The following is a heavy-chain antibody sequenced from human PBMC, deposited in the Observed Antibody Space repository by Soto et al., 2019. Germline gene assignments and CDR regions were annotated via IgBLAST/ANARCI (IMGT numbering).Heavy chain of an antibody. CDR3: AKDGYSYGTEAGNFDY. CDR1: GFTFSSYA. Sequence: GSLRLSCAASGFTFSSYAMSWVRQAPGKGLEWVSAISGSGGSTYYADSVKGRFTISRDNSKNTLYLQMNSLRAEDTAVYYCAKDGYSYGTEAGNFDYWGQGTLVTVSS. D-gene: IGHD5-18*01. V-gene: IGHV3-23*01. J-gene: IGHJ4*02. CDR2: ISGSGGST.